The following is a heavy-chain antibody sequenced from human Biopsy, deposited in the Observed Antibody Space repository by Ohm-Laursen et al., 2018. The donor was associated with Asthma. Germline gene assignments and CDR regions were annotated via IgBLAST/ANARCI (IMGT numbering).Heavy chain of an antibody. Sequence: GASVKVSCKISGYILTDLSMHWVRQAPGQGLEWMGGHDHEEGGTVNARRFQGRVTMTEGTSTDTAYMELSSLSSDDTAVYYCASDFPKDYVRYNFQFWGQGTLVTVSS. CDR3: ASDFPKDYVRYNFQF. CDR1: GYILTDLS. D-gene: IGHD4-17*01. CDR2: HDHEEGGT. J-gene: IGHJ4*02. V-gene: IGHV1-24*01.